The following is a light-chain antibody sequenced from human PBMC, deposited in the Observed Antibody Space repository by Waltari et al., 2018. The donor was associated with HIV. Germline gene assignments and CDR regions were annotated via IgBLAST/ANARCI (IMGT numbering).Light chain of an antibody. V-gene: IGKV3-20*01. CDR2: DTF. Sequence: DTVLAQSLGTLSLSPGDRATLSCRASQTVFDSYVAWYQQKPGQAPRLVIYDTFARATGVPDRVRGSGSGTDFTLTITRVGPEDFAVYFCQQYGSSPTFGQGTRLEIK. J-gene: IGKJ5*01. CDR3: QQYGSSPT. CDR1: QTVFDSY.